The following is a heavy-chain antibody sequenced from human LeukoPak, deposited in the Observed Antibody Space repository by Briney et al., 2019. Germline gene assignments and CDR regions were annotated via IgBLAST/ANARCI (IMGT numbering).Heavy chain of an antibody. CDR1: GFTFNSYA. J-gene: IGHJ4*02. CDR2: ISGSGGST. V-gene: IGHV3-23*01. CDR3: AKARADASGYSD. D-gene: IGHD3-22*01. Sequence: GGSLRLSCAASGFTFNSYAMSWVRQAPGKGLEWVSGISGSGGSTYYADSVKGPFTISRDNSRNTLYLQMNSLRAEDTAVYYCAKARADASGYSDWGQGTLVTVSS.